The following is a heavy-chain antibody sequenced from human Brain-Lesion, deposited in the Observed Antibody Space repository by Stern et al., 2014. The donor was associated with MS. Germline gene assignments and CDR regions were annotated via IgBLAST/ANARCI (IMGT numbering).Heavy chain of an antibody. D-gene: IGHD6-19*01. CDR3: AKWPHHIAVAGTKYFQH. V-gene: IGHV3-23*04. J-gene: IGHJ1*01. CDR1: GFSFSTYA. CDR2: IIGRGGTT. Sequence: EDQLVESGGGLVQPGGSLRLSCAASGFSFSTYAMSWVRQTPGKGLQWVSVIIGRGGTTYYADSVKGRFTISRDNSKNALYLQMDSLRADDTAVYYCAKWPHHIAVAGTKYFQHWGQGTLVTVSS.